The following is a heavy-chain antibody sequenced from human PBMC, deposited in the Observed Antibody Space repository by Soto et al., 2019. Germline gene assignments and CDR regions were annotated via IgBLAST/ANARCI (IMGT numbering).Heavy chain of an antibody. CDR1: GGTFSSYA. D-gene: IGHD1-26*01. Sequence: QVPLVQSGAEVKKPGSSVKVSCKASGGTFSSYAISWVRQAPGQGLEWMGGIIPIFGTANYAQKFQGRVTITADESTSTAYMELSSLRSEDTAVYYCARVSYSGSYRNYYGMDVWGQGTTVTVSS. V-gene: IGHV1-69*01. J-gene: IGHJ6*02. CDR3: ARVSYSGSYRNYYGMDV. CDR2: IIPIFGTA.